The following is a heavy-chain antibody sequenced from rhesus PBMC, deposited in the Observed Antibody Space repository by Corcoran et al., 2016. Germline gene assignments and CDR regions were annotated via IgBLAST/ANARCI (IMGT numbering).Heavy chain of an antibody. J-gene: IGHJ6*01. CDR2: VDPEDGEA. CDR1: GYTFTDYY. Sequence: EVQLVQSGAEVKKPGASVKISCKASGYTFTDYYLHWVRQAPGKGLEWMGRVDPEDGEAIHAQKCQDRVTITADTSTDTAYMELSSLRSEDTAVYYCATGSSWIYGLDSWGQGVVVTVSS. CDR3: ATGSSWIYGLDS. V-gene: IGHV1-111*02. D-gene: IGHD6-13*01.